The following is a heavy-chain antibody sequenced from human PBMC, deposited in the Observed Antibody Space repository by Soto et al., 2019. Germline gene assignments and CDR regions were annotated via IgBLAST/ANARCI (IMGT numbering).Heavy chain of an antibody. CDR1: GYSFTSYW. J-gene: IGHJ6*02. CDR2: IYPGDSDT. D-gene: IGHD6-13*01. V-gene: IGHV5-51*01. Sequence: GESLKISCKGSGYSFTSYWIGWVRQMPGKGLEWMGIIYPGDSDTRYSPSFQGQVTISADKSISTAYLQWSSLKASDTAMYYCASHIGVAAAGTAYSYYYGMDVWGQGTTVTVYS. CDR3: ASHIGVAAAGTAYSYYYGMDV.